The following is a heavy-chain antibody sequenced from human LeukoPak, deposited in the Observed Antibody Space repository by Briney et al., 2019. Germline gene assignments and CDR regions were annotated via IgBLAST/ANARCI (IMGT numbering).Heavy chain of an antibody. CDR1: GYTFTGYY. D-gene: IGHD5-12*01. CDR2: ISAQNGNT. CDR3: ARESNGGYGFDY. Sequence: ASVKVSCKASGYTFTGYYMHWVRQAPGQGLEWMGWISAQNGNTNYMQQFLGRVTMTRDTSASTAYMELRSLKSDDTAVYYCARESNGGYGFDYWGQGTPVTVAS. J-gene: IGHJ4*02. V-gene: IGHV1-18*04.